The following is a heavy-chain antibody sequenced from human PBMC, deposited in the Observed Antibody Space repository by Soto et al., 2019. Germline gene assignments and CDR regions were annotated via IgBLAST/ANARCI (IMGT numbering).Heavy chain of an antibody. CDR1: GFTFSSYA. CDR3: AKDPPIVVVPAAVYFEY. CDR2: ISGSGGST. J-gene: IGHJ4*02. V-gene: IGHV3-23*01. Sequence: GVCLRRSCAASGFTFSSYAMSWVRQAPGKGLEWVSAISGSGGSTYYADSVKGRFTISRDNSKNTLYLQMNSLRAEDTAVYYCAKDPPIVVVPAAVYFEYWDQGTLVTVSS. D-gene: IGHD2-2*01.